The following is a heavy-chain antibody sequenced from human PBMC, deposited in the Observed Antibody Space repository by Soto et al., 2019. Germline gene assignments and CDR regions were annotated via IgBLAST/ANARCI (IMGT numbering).Heavy chain of an antibody. CDR2: NGNIGKSHRP. V-gene: IGHV3-72*01. CDR3: TRGLXXGAPSYTFHGMDV. D-gene: IGHD2-15*01. CDR1: GFTFSDHY. J-gene: IGHJ6*01. Sequence: EVQLVESGGGLVQPGGSLRLSCAASGFTFSDHYMDWVRXXXXXXXXMVDRNGNIGKSHRPEFSASVKGRFTISRDESXXXXXXXXXXXXXXXXXXXXXTRGLXXGAPSYTFHGMDVWGQGTKVTVSS.